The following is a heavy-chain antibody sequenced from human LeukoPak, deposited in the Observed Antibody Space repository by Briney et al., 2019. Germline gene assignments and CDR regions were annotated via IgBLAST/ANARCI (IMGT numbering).Heavy chain of an antibody. CDR3: ARHTESGSGWHRSWFDP. Sequence: EALKISCNGSGYSFTSYWISWVLQMPGKGVEGMGGFDPSGAYTNYNPSLQGHVTISADKSMSTVYLQWSSLKASDTGMYYCARHTESGSGWHRSWFDPWGQGTLVTVSS. V-gene: IGHV5-10-1*01. J-gene: IGHJ5*02. CDR1: GYSFTSYW. CDR2: FDPSGAYT. D-gene: IGHD6-19*01.